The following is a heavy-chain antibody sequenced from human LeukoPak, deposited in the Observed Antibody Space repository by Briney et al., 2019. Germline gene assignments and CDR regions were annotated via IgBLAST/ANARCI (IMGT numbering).Heavy chain of an antibody. V-gene: IGHV4-59*01. D-gene: IGHD3-16*01. Sequence: ETLSLTCTVSGGSISSYYWSWIRQPPGKGLEWIGYIYYSGSTNYNPSLKSRVTISVDTSKNQFSLKLSSVTAADTAVYYCARDGGPGSPDWFDPWGQGTLVTVSS. CDR2: IYYSGST. CDR1: GGSISSYY. CDR3: ARDGGPGSPDWFDP. J-gene: IGHJ5*02.